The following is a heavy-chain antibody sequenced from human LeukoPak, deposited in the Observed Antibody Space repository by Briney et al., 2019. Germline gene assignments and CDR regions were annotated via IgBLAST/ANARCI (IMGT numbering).Heavy chain of an antibody. CDR3: ARAQGAYGSGSSYFDY. V-gene: IGHV1-18*01. J-gene: IGHJ4*02. D-gene: IGHD3-10*01. CDR2: ISAYNGNT. CDR1: GGTFSSYA. Sequence: GASMKVSCKASGGTFSSYAISWVRQAPGQGLEWMGWISAYNGNTNYAQKLQGRVTMTTDTSTSTAYMELRSLRSDDTAVYYCARAQGAYGSGSSYFDYWGQGTLVTVSS.